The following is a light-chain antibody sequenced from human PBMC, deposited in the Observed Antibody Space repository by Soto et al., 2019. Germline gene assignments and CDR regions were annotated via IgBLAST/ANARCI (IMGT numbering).Light chain of an antibody. J-gene: IGKJ5*01. CDR1: QGVNSNY. CDR3: QQYDDSRPIT. Sequence: EIVLTQSPGTLSLSPGERATLSCRASQGVNSNYLIWYQQKPGQAPRLLIYGTSTRATGIPNRFSGSGSGTDFTLTISRLEPEDFAVYYCQQYDDSRPITFGQGTRLEIK. CDR2: GTS. V-gene: IGKV3-20*01.